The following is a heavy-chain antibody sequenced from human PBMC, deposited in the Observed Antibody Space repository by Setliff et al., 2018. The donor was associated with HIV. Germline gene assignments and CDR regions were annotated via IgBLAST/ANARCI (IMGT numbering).Heavy chain of an antibody. V-gene: IGHV3-7*01. D-gene: IGHD1-1*01. J-gene: IGHJ4*02. CDR1: GFTFNNAW. Sequence: GGSLRLSCAASGFTFNNAWMSWVRQAPGKGLEWVANIHKVGSEKYYVDSVKGRFTISRDNINNFLYLQMNSLRAEDTAVYYCAGSRGYFVQADWGQGTLVTVSS. CDR3: AGSRGYFVQAD. CDR2: IHKVGSEK.